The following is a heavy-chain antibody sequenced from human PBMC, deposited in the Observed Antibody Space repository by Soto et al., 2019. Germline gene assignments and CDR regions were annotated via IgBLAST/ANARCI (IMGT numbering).Heavy chain of an antibody. V-gene: IGHV4-59*01. D-gene: IGHD3-16*01. CDR1: GATNSSYY. CDR3: TRGHWALDS. J-gene: IGHJ5*01. CDR2: IYYTGST. Sequence: QSLTCNVCGATNSSYYCSWVRQPPGKGLEWIGYIYYTGSTDHSPSLETRVTISIDTSKNQFSLKLSSVTAADTAVYYCTRGHWALDSWGQGTLVTVSS.